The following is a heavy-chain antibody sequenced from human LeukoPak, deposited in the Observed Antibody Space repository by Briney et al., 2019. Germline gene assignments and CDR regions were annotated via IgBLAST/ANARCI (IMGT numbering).Heavy chain of an antibody. Sequence: ASVKVSCKASGYSFINYAIHWVRQAAGQRLEWMGWINTGNGNTKYSQKFQGRVTITRDTSASTAYMELSSLRSDDTAVYYCARGIGPVAVTFDYWGQGTLVTVSS. CDR2: INTGNGNT. CDR3: ARGIGPVAVTFDY. D-gene: IGHD6-19*01. V-gene: IGHV1-3*04. J-gene: IGHJ4*02. CDR1: GYSFINYA.